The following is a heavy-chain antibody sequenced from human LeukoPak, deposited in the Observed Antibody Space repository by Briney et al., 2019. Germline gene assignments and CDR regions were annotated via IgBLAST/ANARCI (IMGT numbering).Heavy chain of an antibody. Sequence: PGGSLRLSCAASGXTFSSYWMSWVRQAPGKGLEWVANIKQDGSEKYYVDSVKGRFTISRDNAKNSLYLQMNSLRAEDTAVYYCASLSTIYYYGMDVWGQGTTVTVSS. D-gene: IGHD2-2*01. V-gene: IGHV3-7*02. CDR3: ASLSTIYYYGMDV. J-gene: IGHJ6*02. CDR1: GXTFSSYW. CDR2: IKQDGSEK.